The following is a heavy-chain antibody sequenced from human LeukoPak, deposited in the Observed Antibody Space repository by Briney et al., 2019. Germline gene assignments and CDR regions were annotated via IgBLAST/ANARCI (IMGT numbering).Heavy chain of an antibody. CDR2: INPNSGGT. Sequence: ASVKVSCKASGYTFTGYCMHWVRQAPGQGLEWMGWINPNSGGTNYAQKFQGRVTMTRDTSISTAYMELSRLRSDDTAVYYCAREYHDSSGYYSYHIDYWGQGTLVTVSS. CDR3: AREYHDSSGYYSYHIDY. D-gene: IGHD3-22*01. V-gene: IGHV1-2*02. J-gene: IGHJ4*02. CDR1: GYTFTGYC.